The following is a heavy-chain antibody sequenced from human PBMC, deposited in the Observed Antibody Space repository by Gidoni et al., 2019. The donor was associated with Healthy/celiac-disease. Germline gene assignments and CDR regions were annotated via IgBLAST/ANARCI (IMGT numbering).Heavy chain of an antibody. CDR3: ARGSSSGWDNWFDP. Sequence: QVQLVQSGAEVKKPGASVKVSCKASGYTFTSYAMHWVRQAPGQRLEWMGWINAGNGNTKYSQKFQGRVTITRDTSASTAYMELSSLRSEDTAVYYCARGSSSGWDNWFDPWGQGTLVTVSS. CDR1: GYTFTSYA. J-gene: IGHJ5*02. CDR2: INAGNGNT. D-gene: IGHD6-19*01. V-gene: IGHV1-3*01.